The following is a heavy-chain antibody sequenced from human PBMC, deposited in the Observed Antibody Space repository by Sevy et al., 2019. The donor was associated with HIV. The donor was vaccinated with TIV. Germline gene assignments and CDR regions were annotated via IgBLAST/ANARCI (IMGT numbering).Heavy chain of an antibody. CDR1: GYLFTGYY. D-gene: IGHD3-10*01. CDR2: INPNDGGT. V-gene: IGHV1-2*02. Sequence: ASVKVSCKASGYLFTGYYVHWVRQAPGQELEWMGWINPNDGGTNYAQKFQGRVTMTTDTSISTAYMELNRLTSDDTAMFYCSRSVYGSGTYLNDYWGQGTLITVSS. J-gene: IGHJ4*02. CDR3: SRSVYGSGTYLNDY.